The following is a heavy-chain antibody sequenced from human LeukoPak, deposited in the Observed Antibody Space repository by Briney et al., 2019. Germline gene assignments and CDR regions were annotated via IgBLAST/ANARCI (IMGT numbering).Heavy chain of an antibody. CDR2: ISSGGNT. D-gene: IGHD1-1*01. V-gene: IGHV3-23*01. CDR3: AKRLSYNFDY. Sequence: GGSLRLSCAASGFTFSSYAMSWVRQAPGKGLEWVSAISSGGNTYYADSVKGRFTIYRDNSKNTLYLQMNSLRAAATAVYYCAKRLSYNFDYWGQGTLVTVSS. CDR1: GFTFSSYA. J-gene: IGHJ4*02.